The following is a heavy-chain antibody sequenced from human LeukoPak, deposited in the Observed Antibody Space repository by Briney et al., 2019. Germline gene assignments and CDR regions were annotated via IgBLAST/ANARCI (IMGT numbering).Heavy chain of an antibody. CDR3: ARDGAVDTAMVATNDAFDI. CDR2: INPSGGST. Sequence: GASVKVSCKASGYTFTSYYMHWVRQAPGQGLEWMGIINPSGGSTSYAQKFQGRVTMTRDTSTSTVYMELSSLRSDDTAVYYCARDGAVDTAMVATNDAFDIWGQGTMVTVSS. CDR1: GYTFTSYY. J-gene: IGHJ3*02. D-gene: IGHD5-18*01. V-gene: IGHV1-46*01.